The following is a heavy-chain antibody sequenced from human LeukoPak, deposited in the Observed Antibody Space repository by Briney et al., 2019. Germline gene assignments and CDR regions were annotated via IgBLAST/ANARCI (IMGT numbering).Heavy chain of an antibody. Sequence: ASVKVSCKASGYTFTSYGISWVRQAPGQGLEWMGWINTNTGNPTYAQGFTGRFVFSLDTSVSTAYLQISSLKAEDTAVYYCARDRSYPTSKLWFDPWGQGTLVTVSS. J-gene: IGHJ5*02. CDR2: INTNTGNP. V-gene: IGHV7-4-1*02. CDR1: GYTFTSYG. CDR3: ARDRSYPTSKLWFDP. D-gene: IGHD3-16*02.